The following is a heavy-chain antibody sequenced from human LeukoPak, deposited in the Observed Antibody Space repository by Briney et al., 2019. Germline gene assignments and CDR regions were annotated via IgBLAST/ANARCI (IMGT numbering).Heavy chain of an antibody. CDR3: ATESPTYYDSNVRLGAFDI. J-gene: IGHJ3*02. V-gene: IGHV1-24*01. Sequence: ASVKVSCKVSGYTLTELSMHWVRQAPGKGLEWMGGFDPEDGETIYAQKLQGRVTMTEDTSTDTAYMELSSLRSEDTAVYYYATESPTYYDSNVRLGAFDIWGQGTMVTVSS. CDR2: FDPEDGET. D-gene: IGHD3-22*01. CDR1: GYTLTELS.